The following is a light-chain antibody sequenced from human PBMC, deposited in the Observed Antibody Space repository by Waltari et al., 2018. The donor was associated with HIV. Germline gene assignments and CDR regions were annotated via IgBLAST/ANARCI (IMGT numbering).Light chain of an antibody. J-gene: IGKJ4*01. CDR2: DAS. V-gene: IGKV1-13*02. CDR1: QDISGA. Sequence: AIQLTQSPSSLSASVGDSVTITCRASQDISGALAWYQQKPGKPPKLLIHDASILETGVPSKFSGSGAGADFTLTISSLQPEDFATYYCQQFNSYPLTFGAGTKVEIK. CDR3: QQFNSYPLT.